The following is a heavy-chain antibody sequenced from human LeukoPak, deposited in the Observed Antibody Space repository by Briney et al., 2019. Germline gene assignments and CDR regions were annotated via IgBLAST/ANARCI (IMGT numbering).Heavy chain of an antibody. CDR3: ARDYGYGVTVMISDDY. V-gene: IGHV1-2*02. CDR2: INPNSGGT. Sequence: ASVKVSCKATGYTFTGYYMHWVRQAPGQGLEWMGWINPNSGGTNYAQKFQGRVTMTRDTSISTAYMELSRLRSDDTAVYYCARDYGYGVTVMISDDYWGQGTLVTVSS. D-gene: IGHD5-12*01. CDR1: GYTFTGYY. J-gene: IGHJ4*02.